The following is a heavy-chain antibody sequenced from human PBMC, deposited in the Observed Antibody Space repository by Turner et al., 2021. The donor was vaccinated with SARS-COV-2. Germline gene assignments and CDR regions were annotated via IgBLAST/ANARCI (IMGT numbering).Heavy chain of an antibody. J-gene: IGHJ4*02. CDR3: ARFPNFCCGEVLFDY. CDR2: IYNSGST. D-gene: IGHD4-17*01. Sequence: QVQLQESGSGLVKPSQTLSLTCTGSGGSISNSYWSWMRQPPGKGLVWIGYIYNSGSTNYNPSLKSRVTISVDTSKSQFSLKLNSVTAADTAVYYCARFPNFCCGEVLFDYWGQGTLVTVSS. V-gene: IGHV4-59*08. CDR1: GGSISNSY.